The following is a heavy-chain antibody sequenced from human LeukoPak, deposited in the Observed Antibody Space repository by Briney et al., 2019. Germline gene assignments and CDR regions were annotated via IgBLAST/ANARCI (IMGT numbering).Heavy chain of an antibody. CDR3: ARDRGEAAAGPTGY. CDR2: ISAYNGNT. Sequence: ASVKVSCKASGYTFTSYGISWVRQAPGQGLEGMGWISAYNGNTNYAQKLQGRVTMTTDTSTSTAYMELRSLRSDDTAVYYCARDRGEAAAGPTGYWGQGTLVTVSS. V-gene: IGHV1-18*01. D-gene: IGHD6-13*01. J-gene: IGHJ4*02. CDR1: GYTFTSYG.